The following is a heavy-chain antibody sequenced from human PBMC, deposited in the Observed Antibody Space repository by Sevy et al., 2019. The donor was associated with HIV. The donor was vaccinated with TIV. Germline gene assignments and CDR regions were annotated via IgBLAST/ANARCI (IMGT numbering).Heavy chain of an antibody. D-gene: IGHD3-10*01. CDR1: GGSISSGDYY. J-gene: IGHJ6*02. V-gene: IGHV4-30-4*01. CDR2: IYYSGST. Sequence: SETLSLTCTVSGGSISSGDYYCSWIRQPPGKGLEWIGYIYYSGSTYYNPSLKSRVTISVDTSKNQFSLKLSSVTAADTAVYYCARDRLELSGSGSSQYYYYYYGMDVWGQGTTVTVSS. CDR3: ARDRLELSGSGSSQYYYYYYGMDV.